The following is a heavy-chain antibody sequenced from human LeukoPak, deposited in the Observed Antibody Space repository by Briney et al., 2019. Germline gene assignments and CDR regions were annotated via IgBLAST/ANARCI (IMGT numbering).Heavy chain of an antibody. J-gene: IGHJ4*02. V-gene: IGHV1-2*02. D-gene: IGHD4-17*01. CDR1: GYTFTGYY. CDR2: INPNSGGT. Sequence: GASVTVSCKASGYTFTGYYMHWVRQAPGQGLEWMGWINPNSGGTNYAQKFQGRVTMTRDTSISTAYIELSRLRSDDTAVYYCARASASDYGDYRGWGQGTLVTVSS. CDR3: ARASASDYGDYRG.